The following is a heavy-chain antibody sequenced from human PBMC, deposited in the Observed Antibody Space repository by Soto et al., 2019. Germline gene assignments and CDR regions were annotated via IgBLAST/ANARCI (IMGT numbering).Heavy chain of an antibody. J-gene: IGHJ5*02. V-gene: IGHV1-8*01. CDR2: MNPNSGNT. Sequence: ASVKVSCKASGNTFTSYDINWVRQATGQGLEWMGWMNPNSGNTGYAQKFQGRLTMTRNTSISTAYMELTSLRSEDTAVYYCTRDGSSSLGDYWFDPWGQGTLVTVS. CDR1: GNTFTSYD. CDR3: TRDGSSSLGDYWFDP. D-gene: IGHD6-6*01.